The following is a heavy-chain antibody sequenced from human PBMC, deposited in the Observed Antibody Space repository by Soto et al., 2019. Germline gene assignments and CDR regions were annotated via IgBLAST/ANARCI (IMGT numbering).Heavy chain of an antibody. Sequence: SETLSLTCTVSGGSISSYYWSWIRQPPGKGLEWIGYIYYSGSTNYNPSLKSRVTISVDTSKNQFSLKLSSVTAADTAVYYCARGVRKLRFLELSYYGMDVWGQGTTVTVS. D-gene: IGHD3-3*01. J-gene: IGHJ6*02. CDR3: ARGVRKLRFLELSYYGMDV. CDR1: GGSISSYY. CDR2: IYYSGST. V-gene: IGHV4-59*01.